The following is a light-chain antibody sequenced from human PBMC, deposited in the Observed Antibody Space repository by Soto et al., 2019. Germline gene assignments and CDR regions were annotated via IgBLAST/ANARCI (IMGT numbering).Light chain of an antibody. CDR3: CSNAGTYTWV. J-gene: IGLJ3*02. Sequence: QSALTQARSVSGSPGQSVTISCTGTSSDVGGYNFVSWYQQHPGKAPKLMIYDVTKRPSGVPDRFSGSRSGNTASLTISGLQADDEADYYCCSNAGTYTWVFGGGTKVTVL. CDR2: DVT. CDR1: SSDVGGYNF. V-gene: IGLV2-11*01.